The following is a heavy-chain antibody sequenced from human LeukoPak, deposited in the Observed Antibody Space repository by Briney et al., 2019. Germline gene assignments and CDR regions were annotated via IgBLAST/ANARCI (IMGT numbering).Heavy chain of an antibody. J-gene: IGHJ4*02. Sequence: LRLSCAASGFTFSSYAMSWIRQPPGKGLEWIGYIYYSGSTNYNPSLKSRVTISVDTSKNQFSLKLSSVTAADTAVYYCAREIIGGDYGWGQGTLVTVSS. CDR3: AREIIGGDYG. CDR2: IYYSGST. V-gene: IGHV4-31*02. D-gene: IGHD4-17*01. CDR1: GFTFSSYA.